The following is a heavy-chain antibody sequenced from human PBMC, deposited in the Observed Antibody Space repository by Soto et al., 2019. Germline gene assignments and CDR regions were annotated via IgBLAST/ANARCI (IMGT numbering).Heavy chain of an antibody. CDR2: ISYDGSNK. Sequence: QVQLVESVGGVVQPGRSLRLSCAASGFTFSSYAMHWVRQAPGKGLEWVAVISYDGSNKYYADSVKGRFTISRDNSKNTLYLQMNSLRAEDTAVYYCARDHPDYGMDVWGQGTTVTVSS. V-gene: IGHV3-30-3*01. CDR1: GFTFSSYA. J-gene: IGHJ6*02. CDR3: ARDHPDYGMDV.